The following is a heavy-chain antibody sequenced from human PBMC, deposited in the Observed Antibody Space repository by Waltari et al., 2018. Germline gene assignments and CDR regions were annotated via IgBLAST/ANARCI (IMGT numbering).Heavy chain of an antibody. V-gene: IGHV3-74*01. CDR3: ARVATKTYSSPVPGRPYYYGMDV. J-gene: IGHJ6*02. D-gene: IGHD3-22*01. CDR1: GFTFSRYW. CDR2: ISSDGSST. Sequence: GGGLAQLGESLRLSCAASGFTFSRYWMDWVRQAPGKGLVWVSRISSDGSSTTYADSVKGRFTISRDNAKNTLYVQMNRLRAEDTAVYYCARVATKTYSSPVPGRPYYYGMDVWGQGTTVTVSS.